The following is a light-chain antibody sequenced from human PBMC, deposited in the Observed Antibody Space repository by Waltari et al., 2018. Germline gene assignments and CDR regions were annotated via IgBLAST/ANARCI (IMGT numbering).Light chain of an antibody. V-gene: IGLV3-1*01. Sequence: SYELTQPPSVSVSPGQTASIACPGDKLGDKYACWYQQKPGQSPLLVVYQDTKRPSGITGRSAGSKSEETASLTITGTQAMDEADYYCQAWDNVPHVVFGGGTKLTV. CDR3: QAWDNVPHVV. CDR1: KLGDKY. J-gene: IGLJ2*01. CDR2: QDT.